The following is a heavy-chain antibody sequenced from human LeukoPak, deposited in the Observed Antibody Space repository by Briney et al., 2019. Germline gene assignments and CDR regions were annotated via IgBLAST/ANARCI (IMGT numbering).Heavy chain of an antibody. D-gene: IGHD2-2*01. CDR3: ARAIRGGCSSTSCQGDAFDI. Sequence: SQTLSLTRTVSGGSISSGDYYWSWIRQPPGKGLEWIGYIYYSGSTYYNPSLKSRVTISVDTSKNQFSLKLSSVTAADTAVYYCARAIRGGCSSTSCQGDAFDIWGQGTMVTVSS. J-gene: IGHJ3*02. V-gene: IGHV4-30-4*08. CDR2: IYYSGST. CDR1: GGSISSGDYY.